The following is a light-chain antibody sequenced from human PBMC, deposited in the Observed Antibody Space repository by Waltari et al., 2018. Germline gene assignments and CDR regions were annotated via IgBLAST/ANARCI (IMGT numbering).Light chain of an antibody. CDR2: EVS. CDR3: CSYAGSSTVV. CDR1: SSDVGSYNL. J-gene: IGLJ2*01. Sequence: QSALTQPASVSGSPGQSITISCTGTSSDVGSYNLVSWYQQHPGQAPNLMIYEVSKRPSGVSNRFSGSKSGNTASLTISGLQAEDEADYYCCSYAGSSTVVFGGGTKLTVL. V-gene: IGLV2-23*02.